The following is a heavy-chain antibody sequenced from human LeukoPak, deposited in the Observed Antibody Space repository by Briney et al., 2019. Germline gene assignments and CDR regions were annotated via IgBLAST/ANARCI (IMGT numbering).Heavy chain of an antibody. CDR3: ARVGSGIAAAGWYEVWYYFDY. J-gene: IGHJ4*02. D-gene: IGHD6-13*01. Sequence: AGGSLRLSCAASGFTFSSYSMNWVRQAPGKGLEWVSSISSSSSYIYYADSVKGRFTISRDNAKNSLNLQMNSLRAEDTAVYYCARVGSGIAAAGWYEVWYYFDYWGQGTLVTVSS. CDR2: ISSSSSYI. V-gene: IGHV3-21*01. CDR1: GFTFSSYS.